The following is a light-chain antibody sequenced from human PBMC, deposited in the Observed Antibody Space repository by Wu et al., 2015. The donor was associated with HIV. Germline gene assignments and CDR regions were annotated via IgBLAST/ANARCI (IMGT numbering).Light chain of an antibody. Sequence: QMTQSPFSLSASVGDRVTINCRASQGISNSLVWYQQKPGKAPKILLYGASRLQGGVPSRFSGSGSGTNYTLTIDSLQPEDSATYYCQQYDVYPVTFGGGTKVEV. CDR3: QQYDVYPVT. CDR2: GAS. V-gene: IGKV1-NL1*01. CDR1: QGISNS. J-gene: IGKJ4*01.